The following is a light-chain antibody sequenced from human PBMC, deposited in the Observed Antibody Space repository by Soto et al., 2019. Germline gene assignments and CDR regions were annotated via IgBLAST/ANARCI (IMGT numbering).Light chain of an antibody. Sequence: QSALTQPASVSGAAGQSITISCTGTSSDVGGYNYVSWYQQHPGKAPKLMIYEVSNRPSGVSFRFSGSKSGNTASLTISGLQAEDEADYYCSSYTSRTTYGFGTGTKVTVL. CDR1: SSDVGGYNY. CDR2: EVS. CDR3: SSYTSRTTYG. V-gene: IGLV2-14*01. J-gene: IGLJ1*01.